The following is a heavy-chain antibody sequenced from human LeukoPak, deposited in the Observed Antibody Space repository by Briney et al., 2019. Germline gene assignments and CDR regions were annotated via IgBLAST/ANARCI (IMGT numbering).Heavy chain of an antibody. V-gene: IGHV4-59*01. CDR1: GYSISSGYY. D-gene: IGHD3-22*01. CDR2: IYYSGST. CDR3: ARGQGRLVTPHYYDRELGAFDY. Sequence: SETLSLTCTVSGYSISSGYYWSWIRQPPGKGLEWIGYIYYSGSTNYNPSLKSRVTISVDTSKNQFSLKLSSVTAADTAVYYCARGQGRLVTPHYYDRELGAFDYWGQGTLVTVSS. J-gene: IGHJ4*02.